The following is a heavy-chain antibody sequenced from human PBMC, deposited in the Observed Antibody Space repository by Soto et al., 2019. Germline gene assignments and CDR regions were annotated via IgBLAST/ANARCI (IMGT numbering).Heavy chain of an antibody. Sequence: ESGGGVVQPGRSLRLSCAASGFTFSSYGMHWVRQAPGKGLEWVAVISYDGSNKYYADSVKGRFTISRDNSKNTLYLQMNSLRAEDTAVYYCAKDRRYYGSGSYHDYWGQGTLVTVSS. CDR1: GFTFSSYG. J-gene: IGHJ4*02. CDR3: AKDRRYYGSGSYHDY. CDR2: ISYDGSNK. D-gene: IGHD3-10*01. V-gene: IGHV3-30*18.